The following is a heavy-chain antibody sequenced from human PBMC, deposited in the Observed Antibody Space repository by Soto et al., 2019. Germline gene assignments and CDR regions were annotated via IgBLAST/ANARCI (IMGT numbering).Heavy chain of an antibody. D-gene: IGHD1-26*01. CDR3: ANSYGPRREFDP. Sequence: ASVKVSCKASGYTFTGYYTHWVRQAPGQGLEWMGWINPYSGGTNYAQKFQGWVTMTMDTSISTAYMELSRLRSDDTAVYYCANSYGPRREFDPWGQGTLVTVSS. CDR2: INPYSGGT. V-gene: IGHV1-2*04. J-gene: IGHJ5*02. CDR1: GYTFTGYY.